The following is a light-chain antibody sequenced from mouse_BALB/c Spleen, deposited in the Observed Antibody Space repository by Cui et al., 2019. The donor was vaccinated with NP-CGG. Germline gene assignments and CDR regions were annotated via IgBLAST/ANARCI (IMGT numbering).Light chain of an antibody. CDR1: TGAVTTSHY. CDR2: GTN. CDR3: ALWYSNHWV. Sequence: QAVVTQESALTTSPGETVTLTCRSSTGAVTTSHYANWVQEKPDHLFTGLIGGTNNRAPGVPARFSGSLIGDKAALTITGAQTEDEAIYFCALWYSNHWVFGGGTKLTV. V-gene: IGLV1*01. J-gene: IGLJ1*01.